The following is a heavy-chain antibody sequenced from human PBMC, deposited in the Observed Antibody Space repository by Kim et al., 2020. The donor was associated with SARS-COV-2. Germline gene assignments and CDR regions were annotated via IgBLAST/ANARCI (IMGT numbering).Heavy chain of an antibody. Sequence: DSVNGRFTISSDNSKNALYLQMNSLRAEDTAVDYCARPGKYSGSYLGDYWGQGTLVTVSS. D-gene: IGHD1-26*01. J-gene: IGHJ4*02. CDR3: ARPGKYSGSYLGDY. V-gene: IGHV3-30*07.